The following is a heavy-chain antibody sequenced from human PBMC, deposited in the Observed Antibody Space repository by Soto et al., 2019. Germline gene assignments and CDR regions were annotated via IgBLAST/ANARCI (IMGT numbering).Heavy chain of an antibody. CDR2: ISTYNGNT. Sequence: GASVKGSCKASGYTFFTYGVTWVRQAPGQGLEWMGCISTYNGNTNYAENLQGRVTMTTDTSTRTAYMELRSLRSDDTAVYYCARKSSSSSWFDPWGQGTPVTVSS. V-gene: IGHV1-18*01. J-gene: IGHJ5*02. D-gene: IGHD6-6*01. CDR1: GYTFFTYG. CDR3: ARKSSSSSWFDP.